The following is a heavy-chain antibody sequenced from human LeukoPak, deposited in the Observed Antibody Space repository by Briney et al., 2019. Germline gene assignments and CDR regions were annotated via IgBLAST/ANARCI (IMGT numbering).Heavy chain of an antibody. CDR2: INPNSGGT. V-gene: IGHV1-2*02. D-gene: IGHD3-3*01. CDR3: ARDPRYYDFWSGYLFDY. CDR1: GYTFTGYY. J-gene: IGHJ4*02. Sequence: ASVKVSCKASGYTFTGYYMHWVRQAPGQGLEWMGWINPNSGGTNYAQKFQGRVTMTRDTSINTAYMELSRLRSDDTAVYYCARDPRYYDFWSGYLFDYWGQGTLVTVSS.